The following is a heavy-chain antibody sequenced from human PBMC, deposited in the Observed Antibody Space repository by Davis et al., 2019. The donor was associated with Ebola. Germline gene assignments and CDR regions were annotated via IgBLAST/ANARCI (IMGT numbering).Heavy chain of an antibody. CDR1: GGSISSGSYY. D-gene: IGHD5/OR15-5a*01. CDR3: ARDLLRPYGMDV. Sequence: PSETLSLTCTVSGGSISSGSYYWSWIRQPAGKGLEWIGHISTSGSTNYNPSLKSRVTISVDTSKNQFSLKLSSVTAADTAVYYCARDLLRPYGMDVWGQGTTVTVSS. V-gene: IGHV4-61*09. J-gene: IGHJ6*02. CDR2: ISTSGST.